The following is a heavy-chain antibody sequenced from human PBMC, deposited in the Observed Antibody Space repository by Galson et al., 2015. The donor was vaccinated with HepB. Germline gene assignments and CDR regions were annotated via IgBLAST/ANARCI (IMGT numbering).Heavy chain of an antibody. CDR2: TSNKANSYTT. D-gene: IGHD5-24*01. Sequence: SLRLSCAASGFTFSDHYMDWVRQAPGKGLEWVGRTSNKANSYTTEYAASARGRFTISRDDSKNSLYLQMNSLKTEDTAVYYCARAGRDGYNLWDWGQGTLVIVSS. CDR1: GFTFSDHY. CDR3: ARAGRDGYNLWD. V-gene: IGHV3-72*01. J-gene: IGHJ4*02.